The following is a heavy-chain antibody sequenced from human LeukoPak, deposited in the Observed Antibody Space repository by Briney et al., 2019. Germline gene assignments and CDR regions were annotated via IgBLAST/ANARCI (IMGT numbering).Heavy chain of an antibody. CDR1: GFTFSSYS. J-gene: IGHJ4*02. CDR3: ARSQYYYDSSGYRGLFWFDY. D-gene: IGHD3-22*01. Sequence: GGSLRLSCAASGFTFSSYSMNWVRQAPGKGLEWVSYISSSSSTIYYADSVKGRFTISRDNAKNSLYLQMNSLRAEDTAVYYCARSQYYYDSSGYRGLFWFDYWGQGTLVTVSS. CDR2: ISSSSSTI. V-gene: IGHV3-48*01.